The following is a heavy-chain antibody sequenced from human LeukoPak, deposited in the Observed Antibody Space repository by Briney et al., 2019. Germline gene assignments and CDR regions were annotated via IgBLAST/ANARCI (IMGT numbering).Heavy chain of an antibody. CDR3: AKDSIAAGGGYFDY. CDR2: ISGSGGNT. V-gene: IGHV3-23*01. J-gene: IGHJ4*02. Sequence: GGSLRLSCAASGFTFSSYAMSWVRQAPGKGLEWVSAISGSGGNTYYADSVKGRLTISRENTKNTLYLQMNSLRAEDTAVYYCAKDSIAAGGGYFDYWGQGTLVTVSS. CDR1: GFTFSSYA. D-gene: IGHD6-13*01.